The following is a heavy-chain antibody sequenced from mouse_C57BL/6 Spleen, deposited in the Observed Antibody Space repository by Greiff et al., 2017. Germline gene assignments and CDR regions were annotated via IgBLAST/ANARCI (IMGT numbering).Heavy chain of an antibody. J-gene: IGHJ4*01. CDR2: IYPGSGST. D-gene: IGHD1-1*01. Sequence: QVQLQQPGAELVKPGASVKMSCKASGYTFTSYWITWVKQRPGQGLEWIGDIYPGSGSTNYNEKFKSKATLTVDTSSSTAYMQLSSLTSEDSAVYYCARYYYRRHYYAMDYWGQGTSVTVSS. CDR1: GYTFTSYW. V-gene: IGHV1-55*01. CDR3: ARYYYRRHYYAMDY.